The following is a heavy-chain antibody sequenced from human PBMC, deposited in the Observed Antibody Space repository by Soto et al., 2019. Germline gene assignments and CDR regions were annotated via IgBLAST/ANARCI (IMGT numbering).Heavy chain of an antibody. CDR2: MSGSSSTT. CDR1: GLTFSNYA. V-gene: IGHV3-23*01. J-gene: IGHJ4*02. CDR3: AKNQGRELPRVIYF. Sequence: GRSLRLSCATSGLTFSNYAMSWVRQAPVGGLEWVSSMSGSSSTTYYADSVRGRFTISRDRSKNTLYLQMSSLRAEDTALYYCAKNQGRELPRVIYFWGQETLVTVSS. D-gene: IGHD1-7*01.